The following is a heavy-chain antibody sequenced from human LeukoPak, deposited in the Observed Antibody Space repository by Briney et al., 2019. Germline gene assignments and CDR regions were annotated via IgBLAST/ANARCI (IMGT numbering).Heavy chain of an antibody. D-gene: IGHD3-10*01. V-gene: IGHV3-23*01. J-gene: IGHJ5*02. CDR3: AKDPYYYGSNWFDP. CDR1: GFTFSNYG. CDR2: ISGSGGST. Sequence: PGGSLRLSCAASGFTFSNYGMHWVRQAPGKGLEWVSAISGSGGSTYYADSVKGRFTISRDNSKNTLYLQMNSLRAEDTAVYYCAKDPYYYGSNWFDPWGQGTLVTVSS.